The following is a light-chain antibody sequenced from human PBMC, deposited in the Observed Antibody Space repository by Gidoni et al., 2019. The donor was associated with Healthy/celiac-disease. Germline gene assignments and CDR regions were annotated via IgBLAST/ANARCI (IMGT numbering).Light chain of an antibody. CDR2: DAS. CDR3: QQRSNWPPSLT. CDR1: QSVSSY. Sequence: EIVLTKSPATLSLSPGERATLSCRASQSVSSYLAWYQQKPGQAPRLLIYDASNSATGIPARFSGSGSGTDFTLTISSLEPEDFAVYYCQQRSNWPPSLTFGGGTKVEIK. J-gene: IGKJ4*01. V-gene: IGKV3-11*01.